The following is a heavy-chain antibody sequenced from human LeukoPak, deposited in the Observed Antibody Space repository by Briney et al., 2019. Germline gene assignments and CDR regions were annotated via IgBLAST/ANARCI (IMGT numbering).Heavy chain of an antibody. J-gene: IGHJ4*02. CDR2: IYYSGST. CDR1: GGSISSYY. V-gene: IGHV4-59*06. Sequence: SETLSLTCTVSGGSISSYYWSWIRQHPGKGLEWIGYIYYSGSTYYNPSLKSRVTISVDTSKNQFSLKLSSVTAADTVVYYCARELVDPPNYFDYWGQGTLVTVSS. D-gene: IGHD1-26*01. CDR3: ARELVDPPNYFDY.